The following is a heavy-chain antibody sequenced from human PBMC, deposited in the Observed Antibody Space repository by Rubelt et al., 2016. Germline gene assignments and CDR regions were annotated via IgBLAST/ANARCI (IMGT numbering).Heavy chain of an antibody. Sequence: QVQLQKWGAGLLKPSETLSLTCGVRGGSLTGYYWSWIRQSPGKGLEWIGEINHGGGRNYNKTIKIRVTLSVDTSNNRFSLRRTSVTAADTAVYFCARGFYGTYQLLFDVWGQGIRVTVSS. CDR3: ARGFYGTYQLLFDV. D-gene: IGHD2-2*01. CDR1: GGSLTGYY. J-gene: IGHJ4*02. V-gene: IGHV4-34*01. CDR2: INHGGGR.